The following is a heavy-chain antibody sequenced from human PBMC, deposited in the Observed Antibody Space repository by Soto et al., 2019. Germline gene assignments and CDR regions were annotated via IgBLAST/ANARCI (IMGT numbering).Heavy chain of an antibody. CDR2: IVVGSGNT. CDR3: AAQSDDSSGYPYWFDY. V-gene: IGHV1-58*01. J-gene: IGHJ4*02. CDR1: GFTFTSSA. Sequence: ASVKVSCKASGFTFTSSAVQWVRQARGQRLEWIGWIVVGSGNTNYAQKFQERVTITRDMSTSTAYMELSSLRSEDTAVYYCAAQSDDSSGYPYWFDYWGQGTLVTVSS. D-gene: IGHD3-22*01.